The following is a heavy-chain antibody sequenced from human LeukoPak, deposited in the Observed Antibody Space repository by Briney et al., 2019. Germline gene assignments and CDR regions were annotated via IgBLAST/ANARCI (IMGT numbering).Heavy chain of an antibody. J-gene: IGHJ4*02. D-gene: IGHD3-3*01. V-gene: IGHV1-2*02. Sequence: ASVKVSCKASRYTFTGYYMHWVRQAPGQGLEWMGWINPNSGGTNYAQKFQGRVTMTRDTSISTAYMELSRLRSDDTAVYYCARDRSITIFGVVNPYYLDYWGQGTLVTVSS. CDR1: RYTFTGYY. CDR2: INPNSGGT. CDR3: ARDRSITIFGVVNPYYLDY.